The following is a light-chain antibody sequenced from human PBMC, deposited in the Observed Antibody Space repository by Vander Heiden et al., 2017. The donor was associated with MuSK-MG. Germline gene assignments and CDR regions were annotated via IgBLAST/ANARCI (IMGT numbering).Light chain of an antibody. J-gene: IGLJ2*01. CDR2: DVS. Sequence: QSALTQPASVSGSPGQSITISCTGISSDVGAYSYVSWYQQHPGKAPKLLSYDVSNRPSGVSNRFPGSKSGNKAYLTISGLQAEDEADYDGSSYTGSSTSVIFGGGTTLTVL. V-gene: IGLV2-14*03. CDR3: SSYTGSSTSVI. CDR1: SSDVGAYSY.